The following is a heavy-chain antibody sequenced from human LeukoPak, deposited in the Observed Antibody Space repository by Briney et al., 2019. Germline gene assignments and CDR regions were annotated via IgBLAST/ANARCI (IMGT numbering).Heavy chain of an antibody. D-gene: IGHD5/OR15-5a*01. CDR2: IDNGGTIK. V-gene: IGHV3-48*03. J-gene: IGHJ4*02. CDR1: GFTFGSYA. Sequence: GGSLRLSCAASGFTFGSYAMNWVRQAPGKGLEWVSFIDNGGTIKYYADSVKGRFTISRDNARNSLYLQMNSLRAEDTAVYYRARDPNGLYDFDYWGRGTLVTVSS. CDR3: ARDPNGLYDFDY.